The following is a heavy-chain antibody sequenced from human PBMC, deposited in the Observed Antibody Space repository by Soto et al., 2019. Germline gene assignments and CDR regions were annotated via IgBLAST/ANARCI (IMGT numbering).Heavy chain of an antibody. CDR2: IYPGDSDT. J-gene: IGHJ3*02. Sequence: GESLKISCKGSGYSFTSYWIGWVRQMPGKGLEWMGIIYPGDSDTRYSPSFQGQVTISADKSISTAYLQWSSLKASDTAMYYCARRAAFGGVIRPAGAGDAFDIWGQGTMVTVSS. CDR1: GYSFTSYW. CDR3: ARRAAFGGVIRPAGAGDAFDI. D-gene: IGHD3-16*02. V-gene: IGHV5-51*01.